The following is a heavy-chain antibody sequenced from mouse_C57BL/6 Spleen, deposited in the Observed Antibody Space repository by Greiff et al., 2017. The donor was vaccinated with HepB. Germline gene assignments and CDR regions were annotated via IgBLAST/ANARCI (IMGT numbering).Heavy chain of an antibody. CDR3: ASYDGYYFDY. CDR1: GYSITSGYY. Sequence: EVQLQESGPGLVKPSQSLSLTCSVTGYSITSGYYWNWIRQFPGNKLEWMGYISYDGSNNYNPSLKNRISINRDTSKNQFFLKLNSVTTEDTATYYCASYDGYYFDYWGQGTTLTVSS. D-gene: IGHD2-3*01. CDR2: ISYDGSN. J-gene: IGHJ2*01. V-gene: IGHV3-6*01.